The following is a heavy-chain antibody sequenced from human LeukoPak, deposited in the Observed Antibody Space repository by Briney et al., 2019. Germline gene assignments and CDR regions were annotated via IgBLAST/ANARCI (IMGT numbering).Heavy chain of an antibody. D-gene: IGHD2-15*01. CDR2: VSAYNGNT. J-gene: IGHJ3*02. V-gene: IGHV1-18*01. Sequence: ASVKVSCKASGYTFTSYGISWVRQAPGQGLEWMGWVSAYNGNTNYAQKLQGRVTMTTDTSTGTAYVELRSLRSDDTAVYYCASTRPSYCSGDNCYAWGAAFDIWGQGTVVTVSS. CDR3: ASTRPSYCSGDNCYAWGAAFDI. CDR1: GYTFTSYG.